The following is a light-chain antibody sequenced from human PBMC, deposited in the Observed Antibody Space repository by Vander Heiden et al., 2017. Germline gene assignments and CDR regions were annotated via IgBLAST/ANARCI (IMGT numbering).Light chain of an antibody. J-gene: IGKJ1*01. CDR3: RQDTSYGWT. CDR2: KAS. CDR1: QSISSW. V-gene: IGKV1-5*03. Sequence: DIQMTQSPSTLSASVGDRVTITCRASQSISSWLAWYQQKPGKAPKLLIYKASSLVSGVPSTFSGSGSGTEFTLSIISLQPDDFATYYCRQDTSYGWTFGQGTRVEMK.